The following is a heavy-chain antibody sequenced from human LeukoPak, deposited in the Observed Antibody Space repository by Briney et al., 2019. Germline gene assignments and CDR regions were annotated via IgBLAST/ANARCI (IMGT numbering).Heavy chain of an antibody. V-gene: IGHV3-74*01. CDR1: GFTFSSYW. CDR2: INSDGSST. CDR3: ARDGGLVAGTDY. J-gene: IGHJ4*02. Sequence: GGSLRLSCAASGFTFSSYWMHWVRQAPGKGLVWVSRINSDGSSTSYADSVEGRFTISRDNAKNTLYLQMNSLRAEDTAVYYCARDGGLVAGTDYWGQGTLVTVSS. D-gene: IGHD6-19*01.